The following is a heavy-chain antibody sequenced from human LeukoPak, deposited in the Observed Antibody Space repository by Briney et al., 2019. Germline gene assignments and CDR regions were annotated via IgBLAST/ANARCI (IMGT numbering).Heavy chain of an antibody. D-gene: IGHD1-26*01. Sequence: PSETLPLTCTVSGGSISTYYWSWIRQPPGKGLEWIAYIYYSGSTNYNPSLKSRVTISVDTSKNLFSLELSSVTAADTAVYYCARGGSYYGYFDYWGQGALVTVSS. J-gene: IGHJ4*02. V-gene: IGHV4-59*01. CDR2: IYYSGST. CDR1: GGSISTYY. CDR3: ARGGSYYGYFDY.